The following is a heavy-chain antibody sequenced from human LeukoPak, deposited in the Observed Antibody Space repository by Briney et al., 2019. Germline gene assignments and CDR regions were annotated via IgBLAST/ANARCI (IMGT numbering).Heavy chain of an antibody. CDR1: GFTFSSYS. CDR2: IGSSSSYI. D-gene: IGHD1-1*01. V-gene: IGHV3-21*01. J-gene: IGHJ4*02. CDR3: ARDIDWNDAGSFDY. Sequence: GGSLRLSCAASGFTFSSYSMNWVRQAPGKGLEWVSSIGSSSSYIYYADSVKGRFTISRDNAKNSLYLQMNSLRAEDTAVYYCARDIDWNDAGSFDYWGQGTLATVSS.